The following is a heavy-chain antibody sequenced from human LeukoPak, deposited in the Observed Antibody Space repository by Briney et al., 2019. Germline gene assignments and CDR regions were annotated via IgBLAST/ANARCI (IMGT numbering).Heavy chain of an antibody. J-gene: IGHJ4*02. V-gene: IGHV4-59*08. CDR1: GGSISSYY. D-gene: IGHD3-10*01. CDR3: ARLSAYYYGSGNHYNPYYFDY. Sequence: PSETLSLTCTVSGGSISSYYWSWIRQPPGKGLEFIGYIYYSGSSGSTNYNPSLKSRVTISVDTSKNQFSLKLTSVTAADTAVYYCARLSAYYYGSGNHYNPYYFDYWGQGALVTVSS. CDR2: IYYSGSSGST.